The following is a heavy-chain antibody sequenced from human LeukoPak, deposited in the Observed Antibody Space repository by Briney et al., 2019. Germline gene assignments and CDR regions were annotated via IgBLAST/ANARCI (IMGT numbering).Heavy chain of an antibody. CDR3: AKPRPSYSSSWYDH. J-gene: IGHJ5*02. Sequence: PGGSLRLSCAASGFTFSDYHMTWIRQAPGKGLEWVSYISSSGSTIYYADSVKGRFTISRDNAKNSLYLQMNSLRAEDTAVYYCAKPRPSYSSSWYDHWGQGTLVTVSS. V-gene: IGHV3-11*01. CDR2: ISSSGSTI. CDR1: GFTFSDYH. D-gene: IGHD6-13*01.